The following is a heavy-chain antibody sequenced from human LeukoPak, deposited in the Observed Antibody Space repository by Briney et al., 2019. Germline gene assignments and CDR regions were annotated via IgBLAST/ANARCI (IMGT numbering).Heavy chain of an antibody. CDR1: GGSISSSSYY. CDR2: IYYSGST. D-gene: IGHD1-26*01. Sequence: SETLSLTCTVSGGSISSSSYYWGWIRQPPGKGLEWIGSIYYSGSTYYNPSLKSRVTISVDTSKNQFSLKLSSVTAADTAVYYCARLKVGATSWLDPSGQGNLVTASS. CDR3: ARLKVGATSWLDP. V-gene: IGHV4-39*01. J-gene: IGHJ5*02.